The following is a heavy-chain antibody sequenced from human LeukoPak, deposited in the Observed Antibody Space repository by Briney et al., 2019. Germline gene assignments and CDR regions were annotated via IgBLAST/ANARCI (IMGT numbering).Heavy chain of an antibody. CDR1: GYTLTELS. D-gene: IGHD2-21*01. J-gene: IGHJ5*02. V-gene: IGHV1-24*01. CDR3: APAYCGGDCYSYWFDP. CDR2: FDPEDGET. Sequence: ASVKVSCKVSGYTLTELSMHWVRQAPGKGLEWMGGFDPEDGETIYAQKFQGRVTITEDTSTDTAYMELSSLRSEDTAVYYCAPAYCGGDCYSYWFDPWGQGTLVTVSS.